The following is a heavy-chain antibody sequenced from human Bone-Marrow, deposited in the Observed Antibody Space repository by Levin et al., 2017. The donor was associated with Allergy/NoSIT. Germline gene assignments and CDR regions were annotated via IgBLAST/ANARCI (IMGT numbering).Heavy chain of an antibody. CDR3: ARRTAGNNWFDP. J-gene: IGHJ5*02. V-gene: IGHV1-8*01. Sequence: ASVKVSCKASGYTFTSYDINWVRQATGQGLEWMGWMNPNSGNTGYAQKFQGRVTMTRNTSISTAYMELSSLRSEDTAVYYCARRTAGNNWFDPWGQGTLVTVSS. D-gene: IGHD1-14*01. CDR2: MNPNSGNT. CDR1: GYTFTSYD.